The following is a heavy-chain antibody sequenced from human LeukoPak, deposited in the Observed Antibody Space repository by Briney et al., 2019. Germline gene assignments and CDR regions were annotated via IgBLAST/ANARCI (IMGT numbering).Heavy chain of an antibody. CDR2: ITPSGGST. J-gene: IGHJ4*02. D-gene: IGHD2-15*01. Sequence: GASVKVSCKASGYTFTSYYMHWVRQAPGQGLEWMGIITPSGGSTSYAQKFQGRVTMTRDTSTSTVYMELSSLRSEDTAVYYCARGSLVVVAATRFDYWAQGTLVTVSS. V-gene: IGHV1-46*01. CDR3: ARGSLVVVAATRFDY. CDR1: GYTFTSYY.